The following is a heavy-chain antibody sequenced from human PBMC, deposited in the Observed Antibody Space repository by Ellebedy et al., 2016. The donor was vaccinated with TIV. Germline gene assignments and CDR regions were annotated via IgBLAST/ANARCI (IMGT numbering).Heavy chain of an antibody. CDR1: GWSFSGHS. Sequence: GSLRLSCAVNGWSFSGHSWSRICQPPGKGLEWTGEVNHRGSTSYNRSLRSRVTISIDTSNYQFALRLTAVTAADTAVYYCARGHFQDVDLDHWYFDLWGRGTLVTVSS. V-gene: IGHV4-34*01. J-gene: IGHJ2*01. CDR3: ARGHFQDVDLDHWYFDL. CDR2: VNHRGST.